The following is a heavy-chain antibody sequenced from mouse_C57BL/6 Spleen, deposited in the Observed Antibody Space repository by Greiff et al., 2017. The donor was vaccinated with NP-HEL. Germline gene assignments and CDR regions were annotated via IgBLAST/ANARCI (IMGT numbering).Heavy chain of an antibody. CDR3: ARGITTVNWYFDV. CDR2: ISYSGST. D-gene: IGHD1-1*01. CDR1: GYSITSDY. V-gene: IGHV3-8*01. J-gene: IGHJ1*03. Sequence: EVKLVESGPGLAKPSQTLSLTCSVTGYSITSDYWNWIRKFPGNKLEYMGYISYSGSTYYNPSLKSRISITRDTSKNQYYLQLNSVTTEDTATYYCARGITTVNWYFDVWGTGTTVTVSS.